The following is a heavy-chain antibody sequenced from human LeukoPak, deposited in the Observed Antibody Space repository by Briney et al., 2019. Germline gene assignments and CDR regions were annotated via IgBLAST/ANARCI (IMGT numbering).Heavy chain of an antibody. D-gene: IGHD3-9*01. Sequence: KPSETLSLTCTVSGDSISSSYWSWIRQPPGKGLEWIGYLSKSGNTNYSPSLKSRVTIFGDTSKNQFFLKLSSVTAADTAVYYCARARYVNSFYAFDIWGQGTLVTVSS. CDR1: GDSISSSY. J-gene: IGHJ3*02. CDR2: LSKSGNT. CDR3: ARARYVNSFYAFDI. V-gene: IGHV4-59*01.